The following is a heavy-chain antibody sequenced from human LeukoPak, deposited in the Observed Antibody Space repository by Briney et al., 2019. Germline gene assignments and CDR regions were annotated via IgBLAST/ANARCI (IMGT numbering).Heavy chain of an antibody. J-gene: IGHJ4*02. D-gene: IGHD2-8*01. V-gene: IGHV1-2*02. Sequence: GASVKVSCKASGYTFTGYYMHWVRQAPGQGLEWMGWINPNSGGTNYAQKFQGRVTMTRDTSISTAYMELSRLRSDDTAVYYCARDKCTNGVCYIDYWGQGTLFTVSS. CDR1: GYTFTGYY. CDR3: ARDKCTNGVCYIDY. CDR2: INPNSGGT.